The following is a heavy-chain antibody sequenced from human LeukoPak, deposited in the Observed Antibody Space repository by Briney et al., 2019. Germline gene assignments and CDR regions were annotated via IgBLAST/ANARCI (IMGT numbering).Heavy chain of an antibody. D-gene: IGHD3-16*01. J-gene: IGHJ3*02. CDR2: ISSSSSYI. CDR1: GFTFSSYS. CDR3: ARVKGAHAFDI. Sequence: GGSLRLSCAASGFTFSSYSMNWVRQAPGKGLEWVSSISSSSSYIYYADSVRGRFTISRDNAKNSLFLQMYSLRAEDTAVYYCARVKGAHAFDIWGQGTMVTVSS. V-gene: IGHV3-21*01.